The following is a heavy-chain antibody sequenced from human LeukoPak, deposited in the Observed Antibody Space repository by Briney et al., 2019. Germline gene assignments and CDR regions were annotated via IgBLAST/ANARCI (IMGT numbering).Heavy chain of an antibody. CDR3: ARVYDFWSGYSPYYYYGMDV. D-gene: IGHD3-3*01. V-gene: IGHV1-8*01. J-gene: IGHJ6*02. CDR1: GYTFTSYD. CDR2: MNPNSGNT. Sequence: ASVKVSCKASGYTFTSYDISWVRQATGQGLEWMGWMNPNSGNTGYAQKFQGRVTMTRNTSISTAYVELSSLRSEDTAMYYCARVYDFWSGYSPYYYYGMDVWGQGTTVTVSS.